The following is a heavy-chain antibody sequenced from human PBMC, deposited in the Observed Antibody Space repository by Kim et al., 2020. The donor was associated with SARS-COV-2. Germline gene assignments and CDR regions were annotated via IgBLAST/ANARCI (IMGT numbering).Heavy chain of an antibody. V-gene: IGHV4-34*01. D-gene: IGHD5-12*01. CDR1: GGSFSGYY. CDR2: INHSGST. J-gene: IGHJ4*02. Sequence: SETLSLTCAVYGGSFSGYYWSWIRQPPGKGLEWIGEINHSGSTNYNPSLKSRVTISVDTSKNQFSLKLSSVTAADTAVYYCASGIKWLRLLYWGQGTLVTVSS. CDR3: ASGIKWLRLLY.